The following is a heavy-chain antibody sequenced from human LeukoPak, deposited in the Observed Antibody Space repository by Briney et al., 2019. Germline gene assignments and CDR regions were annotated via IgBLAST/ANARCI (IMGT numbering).Heavy chain of an antibody. Sequence: GGSLRLSCAASGFVVSSNYMNWVRQAPGKGLQWVSSINSYSSHIYYAASVRGRFTVSRDNARNSVFLQMNSLTAEDTAVYYCARDPERYLRTGKFDYWGQGTLVTVSS. CDR3: ARDPERYLRTGKFDY. CDR1: GFVVSSNY. J-gene: IGHJ4*02. D-gene: IGHD5/OR15-5a*01. CDR2: INSYSSHI. V-gene: IGHV3-21*01.